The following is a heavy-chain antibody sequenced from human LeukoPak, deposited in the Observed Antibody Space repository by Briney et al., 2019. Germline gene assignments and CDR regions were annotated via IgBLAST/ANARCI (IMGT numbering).Heavy chain of an antibody. Sequence: PGGSLRLSCAASGFTFTSYWMHWVRHAPGKGLVWVSRVNHDGRGTAYADSVTGRFTISRDNAKNTVYLQMNSLRAEVTAVYYCATDLGWGQGTLVTVSS. CDR2: VNHDGRGT. V-gene: IGHV3-74*01. CDR3: ATDLG. J-gene: IGHJ4*02. CDR1: GFTFTSYW. D-gene: IGHD4-17*01.